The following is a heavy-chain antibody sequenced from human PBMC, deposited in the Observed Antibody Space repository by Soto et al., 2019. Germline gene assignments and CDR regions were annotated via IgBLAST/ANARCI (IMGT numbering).Heavy chain of an antibody. Sequence: PGGSLRLSCAASGFTFSSFSIHWVRQAPGKGLEWVAAISYDGTTKFYADSVKGRSTISRDNSKNTLYLQMSSLRSEDTAVYYCARDLSISGRYSTQRGPDYWGQGTLVTVSS. CDR1: GFTFSSFS. CDR2: ISYDGTTK. V-gene: IGHV3-30-3*01. CDR3: ARDLSISGRYSTQRGPDY. J-gene: IGHJ4*02. D-gene: IGHD1-20*01.